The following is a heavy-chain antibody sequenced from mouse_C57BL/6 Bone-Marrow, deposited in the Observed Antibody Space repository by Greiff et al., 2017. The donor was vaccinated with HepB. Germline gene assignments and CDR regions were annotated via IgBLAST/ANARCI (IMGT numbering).Heavy chain of an antibody. CDR3: ALRSLYGYFDV. CDR1: GYTFTDYY. D-gene: IGHD1-1*01. J-gene: IGHJ1*03. V-gene: IGHV1-19*01. Sequence: VQLKQSGPVLVKPGASVKMSCKASGYTFTDYYMNWVKQSHGKSLEWIGVINPYNGGTSYNQKFKGKATLTVDKSSSTAYMELNSLTSEDSAVYYCALRSLYGYFDVWGTGTTVTVSS. CDR2: INPYNGGT.